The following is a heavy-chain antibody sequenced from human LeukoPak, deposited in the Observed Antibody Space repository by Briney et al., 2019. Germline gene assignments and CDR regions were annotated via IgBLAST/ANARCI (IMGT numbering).Heavy chain of an antibody. D-gene: IGHD5-24*01. V-gene: IGHV4-61*01. CDR2: IYYSGST. Sequence: SETLSLTCTVSGGSVSSGSYYWSWIRQPPGKGLEWIGYIYYSGSTNYNPSLKSRVTISVDRSKNQFSLKLSSVTAADTAVYYCARAENRDGYAIDYWGQGTLVTVSS. J-gene: IGHJ4*02. CDR1: GGSVSSGSYY. CDR3: ARAENRDGYAIDY.